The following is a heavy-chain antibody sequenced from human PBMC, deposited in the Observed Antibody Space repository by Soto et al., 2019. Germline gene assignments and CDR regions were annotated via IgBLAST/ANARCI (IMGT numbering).Heavy chain of an antibody. CDR1: GFTFSSYD. CDR3: ARVGCRGGSCYPYYTDV. V-gene: IGHV3-13*01. J-gene: IGHJ6*03. D-gene: IGHD2-15*01. Sequence: EVQLVESGGGLVQPGGSLRLSCAASGFTFSSYDMHWVRQATGKGLEWVSAIGTAGDTYYPGSVKGRFTISRENAKNSLYLQMNSLRAGDTAVYYCARVGCRGGSCYPYYTDVWGKGTTVTVSS. CDR2: IGTAGDT.